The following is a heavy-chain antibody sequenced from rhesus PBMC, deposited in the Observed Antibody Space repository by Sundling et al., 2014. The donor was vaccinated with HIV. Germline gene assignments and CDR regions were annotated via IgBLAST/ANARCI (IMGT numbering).Heavy chain of an antibody. CDR1: GASISTYW. CDR2: IYGSTGST. Sequence: QVQLQESGPGLVKPSQTLSVSCTVSGASISTYWWTWIRQTPGKRLEWIGRIYGSTGSTNYNPSLTSRVTISTDTSKNQFSLRLTSATVADTAVYYCARPREYRYNYDYWGQGLLVTVSS. J-gene: IGHJ4*01. V-gene: IGHV4-147*01. CDR3: ARPREYRYNYDY. D-gene: IGHD5-12*01.